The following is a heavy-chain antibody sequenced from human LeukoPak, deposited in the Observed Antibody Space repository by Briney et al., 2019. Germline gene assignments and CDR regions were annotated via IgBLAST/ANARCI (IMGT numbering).Heavy chain of an antibody. D-gene: IGHD6-19*01. V-gene: IGHV3-7*01. Sequence: GGSLRLSCAASGFTFSSYWMGWIRQAPGKGLEWVANIKQDEGERYYMDSVKGRFTISRDNAKNSLYLQMNSLRVEDTAVYYCAGDRSGYSSGWALDAFDIWGQGTMVTVSS. J-gene: IGHJ3*02. CDR1: GFTFSSYW. CDR2: IKQDEGER. CDR3: AGDRSGYSSGWALDAFDI.